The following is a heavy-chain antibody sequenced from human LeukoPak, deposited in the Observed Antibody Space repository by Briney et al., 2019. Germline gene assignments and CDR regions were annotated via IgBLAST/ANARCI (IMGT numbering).Heavy chain of an antibody. Sequence: GASVKVSCKASGYTFTSYYMHWVRQAPGQGLEWMGRINPSGGSTSYAQKFQGRVTMTRDTSTSTVYMELSSLRSEDTAVYYCAREIIVVVPAASPQPAGYFDYWGQGTLVTVSS. V-gene: IGHV1-46*03. CDR2: INPSGGST. CDR1: GYTFTSYY. CDR3: AREIIVVVPAASPQPAGYFDY. J-gene: IGHJ4*02. D-gene: IGHD2-2*01.